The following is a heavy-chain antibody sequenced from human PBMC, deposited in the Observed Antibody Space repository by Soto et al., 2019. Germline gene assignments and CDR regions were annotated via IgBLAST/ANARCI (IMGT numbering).Heavy chain of an antibody. CDR2: IYPSDSDT. D-gene: IGHD3-3*01. J-gene: IGHJ4*02. CDR1: GYTFAGYW. CDR3: ARGGVSTRTFDY. Sequence: GESLKISCKGSGYTFAGYWIAWVRQMPGKGLELMGIIYPSDSDTRYRPSFQGQVTISADKSISSAYLQWSSLRASDTAMYYCARGGVSTRTFDYWGQGTPVTVSS. V-gene: IGHV5-51*01.